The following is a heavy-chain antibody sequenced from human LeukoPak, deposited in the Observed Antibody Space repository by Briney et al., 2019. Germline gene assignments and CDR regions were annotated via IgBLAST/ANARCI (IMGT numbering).Heavy chain of an antibody. Sequence: GGSLRLSCAASGFTFSSYSMNWVRQAPGKGLEWVSYIRSSSSTIYYADSVKGRFTISRDNAKNSLYLQMNSLRAEDTAVYYCARSPWSLYCSSTSCFIGEEGFDYWGQGTLVTVSS. CDR3: ARSPWSLYCSSTSCFIGEEGFDY. D-gene: IGHD2-2*01. CDR2: IRSSSSTI. J-gene: IGHJ4*02. CDR1: GFTFSSYS. V-gene: IGHV3-48*04.